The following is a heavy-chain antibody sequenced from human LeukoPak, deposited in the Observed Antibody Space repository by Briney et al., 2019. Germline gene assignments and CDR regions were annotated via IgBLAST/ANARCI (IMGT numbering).Heavy chain of an antibody. CDR3: VRDRGTYRPIDY. V-gene: IGHV3-7*03. J-gene: IGHJ4*02. Sequence: PGGSLRLSCAASGFTFSTYWMSWVRQAPGKGLEWVANIDQDESEKNYVDSVKGRFTISRDNAKNSLYLQMNSLRAEDTAIYYCVRDRGTYRPIDYWGQGTLVTVSS. CDR1: GFTFSTYW. D-gene: IGHD1-26*01. CDR2: IDQDESEK.